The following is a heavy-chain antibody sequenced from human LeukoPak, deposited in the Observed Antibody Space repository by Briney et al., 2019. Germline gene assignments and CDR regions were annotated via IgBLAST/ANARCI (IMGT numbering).Heavy chain of an antibody. CDR3: ARDKRGYDSSGYHYFNLRFDY. J-gene: IGHJ4*02. CDR2: ISYDGSNT. Sequence: PGTSLRLSCAASGFTFDSYAMHWVRQAPGKGLEWEAVISYDGSNTYYADSVKGRFTISRDNSKNTLYLQMNSLRAEDTALYYCARDKRGYDSSGYHYFNLRFDYWAQGTRFTFSS. CDR1: GFTFDSYA. D-gene: IGHD3-22*01. V-gene: IGHV3-30*04.